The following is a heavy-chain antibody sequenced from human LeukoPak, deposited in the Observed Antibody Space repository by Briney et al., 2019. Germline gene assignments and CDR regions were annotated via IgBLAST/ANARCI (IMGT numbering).Heavy chain of an antibody. J-gene: IGHJ4*02. D-gene: IGHD3-10*01. CDR1: GGTFSSYT. CDR2: VIPIFGTV. V-gene: IGHV1-69*13. Sequence: SVKVSCKASGGTFSSYTINWVRQAPGQGLEWMGGVIPIFGTVNYAQKFQGRVTITADESTGTAQVELSSLRSEDTAVYYCARGDGSGSYFDYWGQGTLVTVSS. CDR3: ARGDGSGSYFDY.